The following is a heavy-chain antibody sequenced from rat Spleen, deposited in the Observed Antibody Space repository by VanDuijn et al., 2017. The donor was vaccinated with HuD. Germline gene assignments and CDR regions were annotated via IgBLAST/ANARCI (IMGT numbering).Heavy chain of an antibody. CDR2: ISYDGTAT. CDR3: ARNGLLKWSNWYFDC. D-gene: IGHD1-1*01. V-gene: IGHV5-29*01. Sequence: EVQLVESGGGLVQPGGSLRLSCAASGFTFTNYYMAWVRQAPTKGLEWVASISYDGTATYYRDSVKGRFTISRDNSRNTLDLQMDSLRSEDTATYYWARNGLLKWSNWYFDCWGPGTMVTVSS. CDR1: GFTFTNYY. J-gene: IGHJ1*01.